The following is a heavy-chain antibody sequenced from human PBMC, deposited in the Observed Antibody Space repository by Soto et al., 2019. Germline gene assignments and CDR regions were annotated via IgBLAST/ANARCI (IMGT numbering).Heavy chain of an antibody. J-gene: IGHJ6*02. D-gene: IGHD6-13*01. CDR3: AKVTKRAAAGRYEYYKYGMDV. V-gene: IGHV3-23*01. Sequence: PGGSLRLSCAASGFTFSSYAMSWVRQAPGKGLEWVSAIGGSGGSSYYADSVKGRFTISRDNSKDTLFLQMNGLRAEDTAVYYCAKVTKRAAAGRYEYYKYGMDVWGQGTTVTVSS. CDR1: GFTFSSYA. CDR2: IGGSGGSS.